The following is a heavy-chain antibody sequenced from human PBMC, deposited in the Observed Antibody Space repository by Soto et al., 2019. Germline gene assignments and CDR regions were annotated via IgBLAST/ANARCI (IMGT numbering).Heavy chain of an antibody. Sequence: SETLSLTCAVYGGSFSGYYWSWIRQPPGKGLEWIGEINHSGSTNYNPSLKSRVTISVDTSKNQFSLKLSSVTAADTAVYYCAGGLMRCSSSSGCQNWFDPWGQGTLVTVSS. D-gene: IGHD6-6*01. CDR3: AGGLMRCSSSSGCQNWFDP. CDR1: GGSFSGYY. J-gene: IGHJ5*02. CDR2: INHSGST. V-gene: IGHV4-34*01.